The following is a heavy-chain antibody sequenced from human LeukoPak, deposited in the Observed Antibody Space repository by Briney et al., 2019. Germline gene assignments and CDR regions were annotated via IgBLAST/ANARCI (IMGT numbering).Heavy chain of an antibody. Sequence: SETLSLTCTVSGGSLSSYYWSWLRQPPGKGLEWIGYIYYSGSTNYNPSLKSRVTISVDTSKNQFSLKLSSVTAADTAVYYCARATVTPYYYYGMDVWGQGTTVTVSS. V-gene: IGHV4-59*01. CDR2: IYYSGST. D-gene: IGHD4-17*01. CDR3: ARATVTPYYYYGMDV. J-gene: IGHJ6*02. CDR1: GGSLSSYY.